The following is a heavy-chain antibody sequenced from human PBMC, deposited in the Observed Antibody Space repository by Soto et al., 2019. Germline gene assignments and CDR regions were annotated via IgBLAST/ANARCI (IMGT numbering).Heavy chain of an antibody. CDR3: ARGSESRYCSSTSCPLYYYYGMDV. D-gene: IGHD2-2*01. CDR1: GYTFTGYY. CDR2: IKPNSGGT. Sequence: ASVKVSRKASGYTFTGYYMPCVRQAPGQGLEWMGWIKPNSGGTNYAQKFQGWVTMTRDTSISTAYMELSRLRSDDTAVYYCARGSESRYCSSTSCPLYYYYGMDVWGQGTTVTVSS. J-gene: IGHJ6*02. V-gene: IGHV1-2*04.